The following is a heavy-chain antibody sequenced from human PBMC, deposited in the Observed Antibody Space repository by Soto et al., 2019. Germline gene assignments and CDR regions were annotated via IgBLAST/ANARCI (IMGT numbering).Heavy chain of an antibody. Sequence: EVQLLESGGGLIQPGGSLRLSCEASGFTFSNYGMTWVRQAPGKGREWVSTISGSGDRAFYADPVKGRFTISRDNSKNTLYLQMNSLSAEDTAIYYCAKEMIASTLADFFDYWGQGILVTVSS. CDR2: ISGSGDRA. D-gene: IGHD2-21*01. J-gene: IGHJ4*02. CDR1: GFTFSNYG. V-gene: IGHV3-23*01. CDR3: AKEMIASTLADFFDY.